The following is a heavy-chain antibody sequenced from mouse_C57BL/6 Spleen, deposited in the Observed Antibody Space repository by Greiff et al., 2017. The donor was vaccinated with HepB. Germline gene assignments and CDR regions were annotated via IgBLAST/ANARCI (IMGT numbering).Heavy chain of an antibody. CDR3: ASPITTVVATRGAMDY. CDR2: IYPGDGDT. V-gene: IGHV1-82*01. D-gene: IGHD1-1*01. J-gene: IGHJ4*01. Sequence: QVQLKQSGPELVKPGASVKISCKASGYAFSSSWMNWVKQRPGKGLEWIGRIYPGDGDTNYNGKFKGKATLTADKSSSTAYMQLSSLTSEDSAVYFCASPITTVVATRGAMDYWGQGTSVTVSS. CDR1: GYAFSSSW.